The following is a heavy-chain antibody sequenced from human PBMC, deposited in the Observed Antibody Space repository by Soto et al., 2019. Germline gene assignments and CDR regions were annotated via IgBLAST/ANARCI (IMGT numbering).Heavy chain of an antibody. CDR1: GFTFSSYW. CDR3: AREGYYDSSGYLGDAFDI. CDR2: INSDGSST. V-gene: IGHV3-74*01. Sequence: GESLKISCAASGFTFSSYWMHWVRQAPGKGLVWVSRINSDGSSTSYADSVKGRFTISRDNAKNTLYLQMNSLRAEDTAVYYCAREGYYDSSGYLGDAFDIWGQGTMVTVSS. D-gene: IGHD3-22*01. J-gene: IGHJ3*02.